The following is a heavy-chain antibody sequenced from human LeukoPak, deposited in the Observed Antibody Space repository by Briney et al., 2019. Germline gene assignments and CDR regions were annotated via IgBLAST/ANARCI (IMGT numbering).Heavy chain of an antibody. V-gene: IGHV1-69*05. CDR1: GGTFSSYA. CDR3: ARTYCGGDCYLWFDP. CDR2: IIPIFGIA. D-gene: IGHD2-21*02. Sequence: SVKVSCKASGGTFSSYAISWVRQAPRQPLEWMGRIIPIFGIANDAQKFQGRATITTDESTSTAYMELSSLRSEDTAVYYCARTYCGGDCYLWFDPWGQGTLVTVSS. J-gene: IGHJ5*02.